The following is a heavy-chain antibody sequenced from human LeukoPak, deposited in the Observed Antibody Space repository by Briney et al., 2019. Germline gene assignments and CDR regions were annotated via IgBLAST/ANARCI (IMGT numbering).Heavy chain of an antibody. CDR2: IYHSGST. D-gene: IGHD5-18*01. J-gene: IGHJ4*02. CDR3: ARRSAEAFGYSYGYTGAFDY. V-gene: IGHV4-39*01. Sequence: PSETLSLTCTVSGGSTSSSSYYGGWIRQPPGKGLEWIGSIYHSGSTYYNPSLKSRVTISVDTSKNQFSLKLSSVTAADTAVYYCARRSAEAFGYSYGYTGAFDYWGQGTLVTVSS. CDR1: GGSTSSSSYY.